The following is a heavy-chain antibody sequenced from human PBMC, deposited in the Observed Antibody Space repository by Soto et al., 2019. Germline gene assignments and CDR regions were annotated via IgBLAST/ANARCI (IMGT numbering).Heavy chain of an antibody. J-gene: IGHJ5*02. CDR3: ARDQSGRYYGWFDP. V-gene: IGHV1-18*01. CDR1: GYTFTSYG. D-gene: IGHD1-26*01. Sequence: QVQLVQSGAEVKKPGASVKVSCKASGYTFTSYGISWVRQAPGQGLEWMGWISAYNGNTNYAQKLQGRVTMTTDTSTSTDYMERRSLRSDDTDVYYCARDQSGRYYGWFDPWGQGTLVTVSS. CDR2: ISAYNGNT.